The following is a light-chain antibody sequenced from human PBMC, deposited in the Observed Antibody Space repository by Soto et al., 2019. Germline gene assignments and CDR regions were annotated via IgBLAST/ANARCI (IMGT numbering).Light chain of an antibody. V-gene: IGLV2-14*01. J-gene: IGLJ1*01. CDR1: GSDVGGYHY. CDR3: SSFTTSSTYV. Sequence: QSALTQPAYVSGSPGQSITISCTGIGSDVGGYHYVSWYQQHPGKAPKLMIYEVSDRPSGVSNRFSGSKSGNTASLTISGLQAEDEADYYCSSFTTSSTYVFGTGTKVTVL. CDR2: EVS.